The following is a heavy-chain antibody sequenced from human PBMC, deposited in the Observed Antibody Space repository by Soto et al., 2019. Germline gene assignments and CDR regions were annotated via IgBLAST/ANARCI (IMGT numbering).Heavy chain of an antibody. V-gene: IGHV4-39*01. D-gene: IGHD3-10*01. CDR1: GGSISSSSYY. CDR2: IYYSVST. Sequence: QLQLQESGPGLVKPSETLSLTCTVSGGSISSSSYYWGWIRQPPGKGLEWIGSIYYSVSTYYNPSLKRRVTISVDTSKNQFSLKLSSVTAADTAVYYCARRGSGSYSDYWGQGTLVTVSS. CDR3: ARRGSGSYSDY. J-gene: IGHJ4*02.